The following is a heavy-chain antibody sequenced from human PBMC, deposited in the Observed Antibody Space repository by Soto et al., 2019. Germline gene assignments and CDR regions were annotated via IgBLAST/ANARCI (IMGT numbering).Heavy chain of an antibody. CDR3: VKDDGGYASTAPD. J-gene: IGHJ4*02. CDR2: ISGSGDRT. V-gene: IGHV3-23*01. Sequence: EVQLLESGGGLVQPGGSLRLSCAASGITISNYPMSWVRQAPGKGLDWVSGISGSGDRTYYGDSAKGRFTISKDISKNSLCLQLESLGVEERAVYFCVKDDGGYASTAPDWGQGTLVTVSA. D-gene: IGHD3-22*01. CDR1: GITISNYP.